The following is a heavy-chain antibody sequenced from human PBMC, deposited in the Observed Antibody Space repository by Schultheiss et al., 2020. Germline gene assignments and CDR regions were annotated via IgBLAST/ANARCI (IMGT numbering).Heavy chain of an antibody. CDR1: GYSFSTYG. CDR2: IGANSGGT. Sequence: ASVKVSCKASGYSFSTYGTTWVRQAPGQGLEWMGWIGANSGGTNYAQKFQGWVTMTRDTSISTAYMELSRLRSDDTAVYYCAKEGGGNYPIEYWGQGTLVTVSS. CDR3: AKEGGGNYPIEY. D-gene: IGHD1-7*01. V-gene: IGHV1-2*04. J-gene: IGHJ4*02.